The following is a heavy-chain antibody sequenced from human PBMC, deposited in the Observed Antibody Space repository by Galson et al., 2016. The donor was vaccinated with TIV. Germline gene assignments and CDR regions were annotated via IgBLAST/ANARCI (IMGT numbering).Heavy chain of an antibody. CDR1: GYTFSYYG. D-gene: IGHD3-22*01. J-gene: IGHJ6*02. Sequence: SVKVSCKASGYTFSYYGISWVRRAPGQGLEWMGWISGHSGNTDYARKFQGRLVMTTDTSTGTAFMGVRSLTSDDTAVYYCARDRGSMTMILVVDYYYGMDVWGQGTTVTVSS. CDR2: ISGHSGNT. V-gene: IGHV1-18*04. CDR3: ARDRGSMTMILVVDYYYGMDV.